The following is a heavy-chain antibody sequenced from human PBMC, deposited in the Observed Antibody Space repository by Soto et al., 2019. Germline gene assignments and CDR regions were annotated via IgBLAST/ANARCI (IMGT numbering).Heavy chain of an antibody. CDR3: ARVEAPFGESLH. CDR1: GYTFNSYT. Sequence: ASVKVSCKTSGYTFNSYTIAWVRQAPGQGLEWLGWISPDDGNTEYEQKFQGRVTMTADTLTNNAYLELRSLKSDDTAIYYCARVEAPFGESLHWGQGTPV. D-gene: IGHD3-10*01. J-gene: IGHJ4*02. V-gene: IGHV1-18*01. CDR2: ISPDDGNT.